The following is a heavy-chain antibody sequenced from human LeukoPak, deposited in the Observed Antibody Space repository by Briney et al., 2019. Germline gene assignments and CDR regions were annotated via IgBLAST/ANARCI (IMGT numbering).Heavy chain of an antibody. J-gene: IGHJ4*02. CDR2: ISSLSGTR. CDR1: GFTFSSYS. D-gene: IGHD3-10*01. V-gene: IGHV3-48*01. CDR3: VRDVGAVRGEVYFDY. Sequence: GGSLRLSCAASGFTFSSYSMNWVRQAPGEGLEWVSYISSLSGTRYYADSVKGRFTISRDNTKNLLYLEVNSLRAEDTAMYFCVRDVGAVRGEVYFDYWGQGTLVTVSS.